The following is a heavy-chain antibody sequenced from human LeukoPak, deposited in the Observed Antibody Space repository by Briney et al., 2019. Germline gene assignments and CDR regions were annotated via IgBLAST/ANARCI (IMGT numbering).Heavy chain of an antibody. Sequence: GGSLRLSCAASGFTFSSYWMSWVRQAPGKGLEWVANIKQDGSEKYYVDSVKGRFTISRDNAKNSLYLQMNSLRAEDTAVYYCATKKPYYYDSSGYYSWAFDIRGQGTMVTVSS. CDR1: GFTFSSYW. V-gene: IGHV3-7*01. D-gene: IGHD3-22*01. CDR2: IKQDGSEK. CDR3: ATKKPYYYDSSGYYSWAFDI. J-gene: IGHJ3*02.